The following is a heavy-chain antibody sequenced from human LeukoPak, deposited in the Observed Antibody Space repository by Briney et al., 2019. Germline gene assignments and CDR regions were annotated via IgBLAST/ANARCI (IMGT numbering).Heavy chain of an antibody. Sequence: SETLSLTCTVSGGSISSYYWSWIRQPPGKGLEWIGYIYYSGSTNYNPSLKSRVTISVDTSKNQFSLKLSSVTAADTAVYYCARTLYYYDSSGYPHWGQGTLVTVSS. J-gene: IGHJ4*02. CDR1: GGSISSYY. D-gene: IGHD3-22*01. CDR2: IYYSGST. CDR3: ARTLYYYDSSGYPH. V-gene: IGHV4-59*12.